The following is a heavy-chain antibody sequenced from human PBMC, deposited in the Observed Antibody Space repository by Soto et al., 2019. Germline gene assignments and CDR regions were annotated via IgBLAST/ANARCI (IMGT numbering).Heavy chain of an antibody. D-gene: IGHD3-3*01. V-gene: IGHV1-69*13. Sequence: GASVKVSCKASGGTFSSYAISWVRQAPGQGLEWMGGIIPIFGTANYAQKFQGRVTITADESTSTAYMELSSLRSEDTAVYYCARSPDTLFGVRQYYFDYWGQGTLVTVSS. J-gene: IGHJ4*02. CDR2: IIPIFGTA. CDR1: GGTFSSYA. CDR3: ARSPDTLFGVRQYYFDY.